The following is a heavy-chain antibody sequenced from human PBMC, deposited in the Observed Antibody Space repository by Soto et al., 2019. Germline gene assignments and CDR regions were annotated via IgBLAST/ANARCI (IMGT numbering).Heavy chain of an antibody. J-gene: IGHJ4*02. D-gene: IGHD6-19*01. CDR3: ARDRRSYYSSAWYYFDY. Sequence: ASVKVSCKASGYTFTSYYMHWVRQAPGQGLEWMGIINPSGGSTSYAQKFQGRVTMTRDTSTSTVYMELSSLRSEDTAVYYCARDRRSYYSSAWYYFDYWGQGTLVTVSS. CDR1: GYTFTSYY. V-gene: IGHV1-46*01. CDR2: INPSGGST.